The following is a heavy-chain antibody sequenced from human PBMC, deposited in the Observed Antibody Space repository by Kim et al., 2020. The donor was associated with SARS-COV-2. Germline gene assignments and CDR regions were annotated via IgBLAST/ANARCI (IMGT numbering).Heavy chain of an antibody. D-gene: IGHD3-22*01. J-gene: IGHJ4*02. CDR3: ATSDSGGCW. V-gene: IGHV3-30*03. CDR2: VSYDGNNK. CDR1: AFTFSYYG. Sequence: GGSLRLSCAASAFTFSYYGMHWVRQAPGKGLECVAFVSYDGNNKHYADSVKGRFTISRDNSKNTLYLQMSRLRAEDTAVYYCATSDSGGCWWGQGTLVTVSS.